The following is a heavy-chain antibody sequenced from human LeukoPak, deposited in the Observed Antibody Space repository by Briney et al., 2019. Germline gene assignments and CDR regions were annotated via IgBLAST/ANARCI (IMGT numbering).Heavy chain of an antibody. V-gene: IGHV3-23*01. CDR3: AKDRGRYYDSSGYDY. CDR2: ISGSGGST. CDR1: GFTFSSYA. D-gene: IGHD3-22*01. J-gene: IGHJ4*02. Sequence: GGSLRLSCAASGFTFSSYAMSWVRQAPGKGLEWVSAISGSGGSTYYADSVKGRFTISRDNSKNMLYLQMNSLRAEDTAVYYCAKDRGRYYDSSGYDYWGQGTLVTVSS.